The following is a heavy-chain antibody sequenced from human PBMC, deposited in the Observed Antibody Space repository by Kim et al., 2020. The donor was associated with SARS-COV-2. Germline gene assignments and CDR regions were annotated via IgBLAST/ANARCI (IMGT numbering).Heavy chain of an antibody. V-gene: IGHV3-49*03. Sequence: GGSLRLSCRASGFTGFTFGDYAMSWLRQAPGKGLEWVGVIRSKTFGGTTEYAASVKGRFDISRDDSKNIAYLQMNSLKTEDTAMYYCARTSVYYSDRRGYNWFDPWGQGTLVTVSS. CDR1: GFTGFTFGDYA. J-gene: IGHJ5*02. D-gene: IGHD3-22*01. CDR2: IRSKTFGGTT. CDR3: ARTSVYYSDRRGYNWFDP.